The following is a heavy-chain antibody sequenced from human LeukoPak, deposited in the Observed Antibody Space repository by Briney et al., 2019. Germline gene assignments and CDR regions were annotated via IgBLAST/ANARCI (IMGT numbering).Heavy chain of an antibody. Sequence: GGSLRLSCAASGFTFSSYAMHWVRQAPGKGLEWVAVISYDGSNKYYADSVKGRSTISRDNSKNTLYLQMNSLRAEDTAVYYCAREGLYSSTLTAFDIWGQGTMVTVSS. CDR2: ISYDGSNK. D-gene: IGHD6-13*01. V-gene: IGHV3-30*04. J-gene: IGHJ3*02. CDR3: AREGLYSSTLTAFDI. CDR1: GFTFSSYA.